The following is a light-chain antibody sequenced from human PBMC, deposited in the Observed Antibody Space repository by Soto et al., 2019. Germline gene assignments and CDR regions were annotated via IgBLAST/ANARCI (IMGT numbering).Light chain of an antibody. CDR1: QSLVYSDGNTF. J-gene: IGKJ1*01. CDR2: KVS. V-gene: IGKV2-30*01. CDR3: MQSTRWPWR. Sequence: DVVMTQSPLSLPVTLGQPASISCRSSQSLVYSDGNTFFSWFHQRPGQSPRRLLYKVSNRDSGVPDRFSGSGSGPDFTLKISRVEAEDVGVYYCMQSTRWPWRFGQGPKVEIK.